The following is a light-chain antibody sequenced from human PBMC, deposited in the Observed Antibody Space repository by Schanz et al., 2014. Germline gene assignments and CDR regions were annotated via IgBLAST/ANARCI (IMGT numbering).Light chain of an antibody. J-gene: IGKJ2*02. CDR1: QSVSSN. V-gene: IGKV3-15*01. Sequence: EIVMTQSPATLSVSPGERATLSCRASQSVSSNLAWYQQKPGQAPRLLIYGASTRATGIPARFSGSGSGTEFTLTISGLEPEDFAVYYCQQYGSSPRTFGQGTKLEIK. CDR3: QQYGSSPRT. CDR2: GAS.